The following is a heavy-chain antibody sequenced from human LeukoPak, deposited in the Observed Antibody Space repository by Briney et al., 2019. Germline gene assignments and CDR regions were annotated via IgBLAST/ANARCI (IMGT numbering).Heavy chain of an antibody. V-gene: IGHV4-59*01. J-gene: IGHJ4*02. CDR3: ARGVDIAAAQYGY. CDR2: IYYSGTT. CDR1: GGSISSYY. Sequence: SETLSLTCTVSGGSISSYYWNWIRQPPGKGLEWIGYIYYSGTTNYNPSLKSRVTISVDTSKNQFSLKLSSVTAADTAVYYCARGVDIAAAQYGYWGQGTLVTASS. D-gene: IGHD6-13*01.